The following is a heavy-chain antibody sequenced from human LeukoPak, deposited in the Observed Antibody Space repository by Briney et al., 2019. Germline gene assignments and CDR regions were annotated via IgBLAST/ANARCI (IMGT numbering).Heavy chain of an antibody. CDR3: ARFRYCSNDINCKGVDC. CDR1: GFTFSDYY. CDR2: IDSGRSAT. V-gene: IGHV3-11*01. J-gene: IGHJ4*02. Sequence: GGSLRLSCAASGFTFSDYYMSWIRQAPGKGLEWISYIDSGRSATYYADSVKGRFTISGDNAKNSLYLQMNNLRAEDTAVYYCARFRYCSNDINCKGVDCWGQGTLVTVSS. D-gene: IGHD2-8*01.